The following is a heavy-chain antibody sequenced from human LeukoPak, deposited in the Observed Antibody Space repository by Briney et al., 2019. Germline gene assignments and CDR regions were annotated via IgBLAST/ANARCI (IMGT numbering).Heavy chain of an antibody. CDR1: GFTFSSYE. CDR3: ASAYYDILTGLGFDY. J-gene: IGHJ4*02. D-gene: IGHD3-9*01. Sequence: GGSLRLSCAASGFTFSSYEMNWVRQAPGKGLEWVSYISGSGSTIYYADSVKGRFTISRDNAKNSLYLQMNSLRAEDTAVYYCASAYYDILTGLGFDYWGQGTLVTVSS. V-gene: IGHV3-48*03. CDR2: ISGSGSTI.